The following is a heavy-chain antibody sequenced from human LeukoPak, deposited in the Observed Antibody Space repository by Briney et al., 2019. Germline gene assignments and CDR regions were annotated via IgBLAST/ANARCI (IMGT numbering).Heavy chain of an antibody. Sequence: PGGSLRLSCAASGFTFSSYSMNWVRQAPGKGLEWVSSISSSSSYIYYADSVKGRFTISRDNAKNSLYLQMNSLRAEDTAVYYCATSRYSGSNRYLWGQGTLVTVSS. J-gene: IGHJ4*02. V-gene: IGHV3-21*01. CDR3: ATSRYSGSNRYL. CDR2: ISSSSSYI. D-gene: IGHD6-13*01. CDR1: GFTFSSYS.